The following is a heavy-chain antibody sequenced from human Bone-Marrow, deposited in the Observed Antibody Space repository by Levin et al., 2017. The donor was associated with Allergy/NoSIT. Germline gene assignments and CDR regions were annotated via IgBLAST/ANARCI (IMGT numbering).Heavy chain of an antibody. CDR1: GYSFTSYW. Sequence: KVSCKGSGYSFTSYWISWVRQMPGKGLEWMGRIDPSDSYTNYSPSFQGHVTISADKSISTAYLQWSSLKASDTAMYYCARLGSGSYPPRSGYSYGSRVYFDLWGRGTLVTVSS. CDR2: IDPSDSYT. V-gene: IGHV5-10-1*01. J-gene: IGHJ2*01. D-gene: IGHD5-18*01. CDR3: ARLGSGSYPPRSGYSYGSRVYFDL.